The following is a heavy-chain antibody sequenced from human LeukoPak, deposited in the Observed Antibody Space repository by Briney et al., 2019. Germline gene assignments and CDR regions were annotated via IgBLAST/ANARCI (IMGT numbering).Heavy chain of an antibody. Sequence: GRSLRLSCAASGFTFSSYGMHWARQAPGKGLEWVAVIWYDGSNKYYADSVKGRFTISRDNSKNTLYLQMNSLRAEDTAVYYCAKSQQATTFVVGYMDVWGKGTTVTVSS. CDR2: IWYDGSNK. CDR1: GFTFSSYG. D-gene: IGHD2-21*01. J-gene: IGHJ6*03. CDR3: AKSQQATTFVVGYMDV. V-gene: IGHV3-33*06.